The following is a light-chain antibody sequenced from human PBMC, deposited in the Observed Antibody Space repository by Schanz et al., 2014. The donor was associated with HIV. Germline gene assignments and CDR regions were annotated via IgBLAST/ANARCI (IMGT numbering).Light chain of an antibody. CDR2: QAS. J-gene: IGKJ2*01. Sequence: IQMTQSPSTVSTSVGDRVTITCRASQTIGRLLAWYQQKPGRAPKLLIYQASILETGVPSRFSGSGSGTSFPLTITSLQPDDFAPYYCQQCVTYPYTFAQGPKLDIK. CDR3: QQCVTYPYT. CDR1: QTIGRL. V-gene: IGKV1-5*03.